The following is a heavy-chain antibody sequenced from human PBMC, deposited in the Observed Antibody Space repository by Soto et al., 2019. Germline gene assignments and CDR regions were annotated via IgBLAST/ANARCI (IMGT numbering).Heavy chain of an antibody. CDR2: VTAYNDNV. CDR1: GYKFTSYG. Sequence: QIQLVQSGAEVKKPGASVKVSCKVSGYKFTSYGINWVRQAPGQGLEWMGWVTAYNDNVKYAEKFQGRVTMTADTATTTAYLELRDLRPDDAAVFYCARYDFWSGSSQDHWGQGTLVTVAS. CDR3: ARYDFWSGSSQDH. D-gene: IGHD3-3*01. J-gene: IGHJ4*02. V-gene: IGHV1-18*01.